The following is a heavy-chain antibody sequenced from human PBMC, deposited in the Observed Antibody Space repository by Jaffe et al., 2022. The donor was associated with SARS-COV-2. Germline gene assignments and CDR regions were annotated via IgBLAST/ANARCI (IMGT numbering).Heavy chain of an antibody. Sequence: QLQLQQWGAGLLKPSETLSLTCAVSGGSLNDYYWSWIRQPPGKGLEWIGEINHSGDTYYNPSLKSRVTISVDTSKNQFSLTLSSLTAADTAVYYCARGGVLLWFGGINDALDIWGQGTMVTVSS. CDR2: INHSGDT. V-gene: IGHV4-34*01. CDR3: ARGGVLLWFGGINDALDI. CDR1: GGSLNDYY. D-gene: IGHD3-10*01. J-gene: IGHJ3*02.